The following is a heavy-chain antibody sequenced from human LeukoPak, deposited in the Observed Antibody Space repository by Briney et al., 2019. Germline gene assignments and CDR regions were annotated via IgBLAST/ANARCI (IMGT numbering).Heavy chain of an antibody. CDR1: GFTFSTYS. CDR3: ASSSYGSGTTLLN. CDR2: ISSSSSYI. D-gene: IGHD3-10*01. J-gene: IGHJ1*01. V-gene: IGHV3-21*01. Sequence: GGSLRLSCAASGFTFSTYSMNWVRQAPGKGLEWVSCISSSSSYIYYADSLKGRFTITRDNAKNSLYLQMNSLRAEDSAVYYCASSSYGSGTTLLNWGQGTLVTVSS.